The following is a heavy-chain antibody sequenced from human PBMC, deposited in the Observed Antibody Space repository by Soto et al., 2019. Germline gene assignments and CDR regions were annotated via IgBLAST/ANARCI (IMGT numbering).Heavy chain of an antibody. CDR1: GFTFSSYA. D-gene: IGHD4-17*01. Sequence: GGSLRLSCSASGFTFSSYAMHWVRQAPGKGLEYVSAISSNGGSTYYADSVKGRFTISRDNSKNTLYLQMSSLRAEDTAVYYCVKFRAYSDYEGSFHYWGQGTLVTVSS. CDR3: VKFRAYSDYEGSFHY. V-gene: IGHV3-64D*06. J-gene: IGHJ4*02. CDR2: ISSNGGST.